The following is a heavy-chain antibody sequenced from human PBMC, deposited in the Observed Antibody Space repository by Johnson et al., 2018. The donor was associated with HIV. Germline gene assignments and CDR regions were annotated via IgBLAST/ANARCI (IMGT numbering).Heavy chain of an antibody. V-gene: IGHV3-13*01. CDR1: GFTFSNAW. CDR3: ARDRSKGGAFDI. CDR2: IDTAGDT. J-gene: IGHJ3*02. D-gene: IGHD2/OR15-2a*01. Sequence: EVHLVESGGGLVEPGGSLRLSCAASGFTFSNAWMSWVRQAPGKGLEWVSVIDTAGDTYYAGSVKGRFTISRENAKKSLYLQMNSLRAGDTAVYYCARDRSKGGAFDIWGQGTMVTVSS.